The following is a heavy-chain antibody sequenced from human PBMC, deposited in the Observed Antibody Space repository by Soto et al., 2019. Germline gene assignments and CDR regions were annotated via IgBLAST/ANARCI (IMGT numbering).Heavy chain of an antibody. D-gene: IGHD2-2*01. J-gene: IGHJ3*02. Sequence: QVQLQESGPGLVKPSETLSLTCSVSGGSIRSYYWSWIRQHPGKGLEWIGYIYNTGTTDYNHSLKSRVTISVDTSKNQFSLKLRSVTAADTAVYYCARQGGRVYCSDSSCYGYDAFDSWGHGTMVSISS. V-gene: IGHV4-59*01. CDR3: ARQGGRVYCSDSSCYGYDAFDS. CDR1: GGSIRSYY. CDR2: IYNTGTT.